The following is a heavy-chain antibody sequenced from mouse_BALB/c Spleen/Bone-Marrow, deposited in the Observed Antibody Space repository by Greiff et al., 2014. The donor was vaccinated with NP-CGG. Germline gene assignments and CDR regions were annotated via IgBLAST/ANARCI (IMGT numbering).Heavy chain of an antibody. Sequence: EVMLVESGGGLVQPGGSLRLSCATSGFTFTDYYMSWVRQPPGKALEWLGFIRNKAKGYTTENIPSVKGRFTISRDNSQSILYLQMNTLRAEDSATYYCARDRNNDTNWYFDVWGAGTTVTVSS. J-gene: IGHJ1*01. CDR2: IRNKAKGYTT. D-gene: IGHD2-12*01. CDR3: ARDRNNDTNWYFDV. CDR1: GFTFTDYY. V-gene: IGHV7-3*02.